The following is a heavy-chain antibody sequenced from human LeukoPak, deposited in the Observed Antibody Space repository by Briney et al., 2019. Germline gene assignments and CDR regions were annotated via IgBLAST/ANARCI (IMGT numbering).Heavy chain of an antibody. CDR3: ATRSSSGWFYDY. CDR1: GFIFSSYV. J-gene: IGHJ4*02. V-gene: IGHV3-64*01. D-gene: IGHD6-19*01. Sequence: GGSLRLSCAASGFIFSSYVMHWVRQAPGKGLEYVSAISSNGDSTYYANSVKGRFTVSRGNSKNTLYLQMGSLRAEDMAVYYCATRSSSGWFYDYWGQGTLVTVSS. CDR2: ISSNGDST.